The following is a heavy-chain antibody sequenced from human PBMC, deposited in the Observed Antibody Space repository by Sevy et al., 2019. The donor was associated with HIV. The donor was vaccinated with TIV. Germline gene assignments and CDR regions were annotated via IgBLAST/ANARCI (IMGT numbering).Heavy chain of an antibody. CDR2: VTSDGTT. D-gene: IGHD3-16*01. CDR1: GLTLTTTG. V-gene: IGHV3-23*01. J-gene: IGHJ4*02. CDR3: AGGDTTMITDLDY. Sequence: GGSLRLSCAASGLTLTTTGMSWVRQAPGKGLEWVAGVTSDGTTYYADSVRDRFTVSRDNSKNTLYLHRNSLRADDTAVFYWAGGDTTMITDLDYWGQGTLVTVSS.